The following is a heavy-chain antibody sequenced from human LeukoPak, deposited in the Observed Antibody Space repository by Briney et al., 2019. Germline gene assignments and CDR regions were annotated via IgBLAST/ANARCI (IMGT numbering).Heavy chain of an antibody. CDR3: AREDHSNYNY. CDR2: IKHDGSEK. Sequence: GGSLRLSCAASGFAFSSFWMSWVRQAPGKGLEWVANIKHDGSEKYYVDSVKGRFTISRDNAKNSLYLQMNSLRAEDTAVYYCAREDHSNYNYWGQGTLVTVSS. CDR1: GFAFSSFW. V-gene: IGHV3-7*01. D-gene: IGHD4-11*01. J-gene: IGHJ4*02.